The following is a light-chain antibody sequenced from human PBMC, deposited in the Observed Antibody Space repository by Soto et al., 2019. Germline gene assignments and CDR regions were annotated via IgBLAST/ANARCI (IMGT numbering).Light chain of an antibody. CDR1: SGSVSTSYY. J-gene: IGLJ2*01. V-gene: IGLV8-61*01. Sequence: QAVVTQEPSFSVSPGGTVTLTCGLSSGSVSTSYYPSWYQQTPGQAPRTLIYSTNTRSSGVPGRFSGSILGNKAALTITGAQADDESDYYCVLYMGSGFVVFGGGTQRTVL. CDR3: VLYMGSGFVV. CDR2: STN.